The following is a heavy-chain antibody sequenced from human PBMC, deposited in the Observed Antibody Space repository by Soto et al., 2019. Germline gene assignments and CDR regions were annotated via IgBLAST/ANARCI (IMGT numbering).Heavy chain of an antibody. J-gene: IGHJ4*02. D-gene: IGHD2-21*02. CDR3: AKRGPVVTLEKHFDY. CDR2: ISGSGNT. V-gene: IGHV3-23*01. CDR1: GFAFKNYA. Sequence: PGGSLRLSCVASGFAFKNYAMTWVRQAPGKGLEWVSGISGSGNTYYADSVKGRFTISRDNPKNTLYLQMDSLRAEDTAVYYCAKRGPVVTLEKHFDYWGQGTLVTVSS.